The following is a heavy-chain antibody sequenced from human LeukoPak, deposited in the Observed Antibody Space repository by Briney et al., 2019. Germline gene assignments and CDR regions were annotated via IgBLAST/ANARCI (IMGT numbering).Heavy chain of an antibody. Sequence: SETLSLTCTVSGGSISSYYWSWIRQPPGKGLEWIGYIYYSGSTNYNPSLKSRVTISVDTSKNQFSLKLSSVTAADTAVYYCARGVGGSYYPSSFDYWGQGTLVTVSS. CDR2: IYYSGST. CDR1: GGSISSYY. V-gene: IGHV4-59*08. CDR3: ARGVGGSYYPSSFDY. D-gene: IGHD1-26*01. J-gene: IGHJ4*02.